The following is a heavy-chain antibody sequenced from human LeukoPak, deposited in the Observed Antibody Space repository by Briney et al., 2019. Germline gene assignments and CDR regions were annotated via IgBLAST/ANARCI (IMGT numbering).Heavy chain of an antibody. D-gene: IGHD5-18*01. CDR3: AKDTTGYTYGHDAFDI. J-gene: IGHJ3*02. CDR2: ISGGGDGT. CDR1: GFTFRNYA. V-gene: IGHV3-23*01. Sequence: PGGSLRLSCAASGFTFRNYALSWVRQAPGKGLEWVSGISGGGDGTYYADSVKGRFTISRDNSKNTLYLQMNSLRAEDTAVFYCAKDTTGYTYGHDAFDIWGQGTTVTVSS.